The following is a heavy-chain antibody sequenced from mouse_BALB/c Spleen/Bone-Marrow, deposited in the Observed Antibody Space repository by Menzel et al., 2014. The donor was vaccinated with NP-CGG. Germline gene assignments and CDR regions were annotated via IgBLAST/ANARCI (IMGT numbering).Heavy chain of an antibody. CDR1: GFNIKDTY. Sequence: DVQLQESGAELVKPEASVKLSCTASGFNIKDTYIHWVKQRPEQGLEWIGRIDPANGYTNYAPKFQGKATITADTSSNTAYLQPSSLTSEDTAVYYCASKKNYYAMDYWGQGTSDTVSS. CDR2: IDPANGYT. CDR3: ASKKNYYAMDY. J-gene: IGHJ4*01. V-gene: IGHV14-3*02.